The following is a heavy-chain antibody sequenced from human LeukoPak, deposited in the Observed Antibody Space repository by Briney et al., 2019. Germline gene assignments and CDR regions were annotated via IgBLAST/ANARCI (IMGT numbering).Heavy chain of an antibody. Sequence: SETLSLTCTVSGGSIRSYYWSWIRQPPGKGLEWIGYIYYSGSTNYNPSLKSRVAISVDTSKNQFSLKLNSVTAADTAVYYCARLPGITIFGVVSSRPKYYFDYWGQGALVTVSS. V-gene: IGHV4-59*12. CDR2: IYYSGST. J-gene: IGHJ4*02. D-gene: IGHD3-3*01. CDR1: GGSIRSYY. CDR3: ARLPGITIFGVVSSRPKYYFDY.